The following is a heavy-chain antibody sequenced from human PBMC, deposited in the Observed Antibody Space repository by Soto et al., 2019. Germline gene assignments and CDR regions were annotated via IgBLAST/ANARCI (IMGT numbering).Heavy chain of an antibody. Sequence: PSDTLSLTCTVSGGSISSSSYYWGWIRQPPGKGLEWIGSIYYSGSTYYNPSLKSRVTISVDTSKNQFSLKLSSVTAADTAVYYCARHDLEWLLIGWFDPWGQGTLVTVSS. CDR2: IYYSGST. V-gene: IGHV4-39*01. D-gene: IGHD3-3*01. J-gene: IGHJ5*02. CDR1: GGSISSSSYY. CDR3: ARHDLEWLLIGWFDP.